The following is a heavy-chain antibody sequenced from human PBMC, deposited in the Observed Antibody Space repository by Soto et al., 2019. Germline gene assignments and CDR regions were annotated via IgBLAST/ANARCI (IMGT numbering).Heavy chain of an antibody. Sequence: EVQLLESGGGLVQPGGSLRLSCAASGFTFSSYAMSWVRQAPGKGLEWVSAISGSGGSTYYADSVKGRFTISRDNSKNTLYLQMNSLRAEDTAVYYCARDRTGYCSGGSCPNWFDPWGQGTLVTVSS. D-gene: IGHD2-15*01. CDR1: GFTFSSYA. V-gene: IGHV3-23*01. CDR3: ARDRTGYCSGGSCPNWFDP. J-gene: IGHJ5*02. CDR2: ISGSGGST.